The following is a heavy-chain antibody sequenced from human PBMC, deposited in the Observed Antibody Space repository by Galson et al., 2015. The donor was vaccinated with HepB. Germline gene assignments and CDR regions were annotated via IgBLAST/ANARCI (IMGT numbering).Heavy chain of an antibody. CDR3: ARVRFTMVRGVIMGGLDY. J-gene: IGHJ4*02. Sequence: SVKVSCKASGYTFTGYYMHWVRQAPGQGLEWMGWINPNSGGTNYAQKFQGRVTMTRDTSISTAYMELSRLTSDDTAVYYCARVRFTMVRGVIMGGLDYWGQGTLVTVSS. V-gene: IGHV1-2*02. CDR2: INPNSGGT. CDR1: GYTFTGYY. D-gene: IGHD3-10*01.